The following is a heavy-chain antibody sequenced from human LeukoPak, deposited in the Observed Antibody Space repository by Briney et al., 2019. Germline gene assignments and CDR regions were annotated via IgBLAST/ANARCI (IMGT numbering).Heavy chain of an antibody. CDR1: GYSFSNYW. CDR3: ARGLMIRGDRWFDP. D-gene: IGHD3-10*01. V-gene: IGHV5-51*01. Sequence: GESLKISCKASGYSFSNYWIGWVRQMPGKGLELMGIIYPGDSDSRYSPSFQGQVTTSADKSFSTAYLQWSSLKASDTAMYYCARGLMIRGDRWFDPWGQGTLVTVSS. CDR2: IYPGDSDS. J-gene: IGHJ5*02.